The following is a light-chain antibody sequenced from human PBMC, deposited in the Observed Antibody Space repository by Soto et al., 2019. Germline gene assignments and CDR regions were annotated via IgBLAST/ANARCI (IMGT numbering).Light chain of an antibody. V-gene: IGKV1-8*01. Sequence: AIRMTQSPSSLSASTGDRVTITCRASQGISSYLAWYQQKPGKAPKLLIYAASSLQSGVPSRFSGSASGTDFTLTITNLQPEDFATYYCQHSYVTPWTFGQGTKVDI. J-gene: IGKJ1*01. CDR1: QGISSY. CDR2: AAS. CDR3: QHSYVTPWT.